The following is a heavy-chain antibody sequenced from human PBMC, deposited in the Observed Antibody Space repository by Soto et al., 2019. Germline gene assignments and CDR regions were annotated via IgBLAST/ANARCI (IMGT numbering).Heavy chain of an antibody. V-gene: IGHV3-15*01. D-gene: IGHD6-13*01. CDR3: TSGGQQLVNFDY. CDR1: GFTFSNAW. Sequence: GGSLRLSCAASGFTFSNAWMSWVRQAPGKGLEWVGRIKSKTDGGTTDYAAPVKGRFTISRDDSKNTLYLQMNSLKTEDTAVYYCTSGGQQLVNFDYWGQGTLVTVSS. J-gene: IGHJ4*02. CDR2: IKSKTDGGTT.